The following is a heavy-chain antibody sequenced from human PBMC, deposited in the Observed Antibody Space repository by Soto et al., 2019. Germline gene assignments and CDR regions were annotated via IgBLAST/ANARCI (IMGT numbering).Heavy chain of an antibody. J-gene: IGHJ4*02. CDR2: IIPIVDRA. V-gene: IGHV1-69*08. Sequence: QVQLVQSGAEVKKPGSSVRVSCKASGGTFSTYTISWVRQAPGQGLEWMGRIIPIVDRANYAQKFQGRVTITGDKSTNTAYMELSSLRSDDTAVYYCARDLAITVPAPMGYWGQGTLVTVSS. D-gene: IGHD2-2*01. CDR3: ARDLAITVPAPMGY. CDR1: GGTFSTYT.